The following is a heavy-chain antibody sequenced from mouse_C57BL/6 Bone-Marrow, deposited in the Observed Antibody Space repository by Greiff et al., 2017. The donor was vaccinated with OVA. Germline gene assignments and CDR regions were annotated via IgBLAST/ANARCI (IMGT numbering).Heavy chain of an antibody. V-gene: IGHV1-55*01. CDR3: AGYDYDADALDY. D-gene: IGHD2-4*01. CDR2: IYPGGGST. CDR1: GYTFSSSW. J-gene: IGHJ2*01. Sequence: QVQLQQPGAELVKPGASVKISCKASGYTFSSSWITWVKQRPGQGLEWIGEIYPGGGSTNYNGKFKGKATLTVDTSSSTAYMQLSSLTSEDSAVLYSAGYDYDADALDYWGQGTTLTVSS.